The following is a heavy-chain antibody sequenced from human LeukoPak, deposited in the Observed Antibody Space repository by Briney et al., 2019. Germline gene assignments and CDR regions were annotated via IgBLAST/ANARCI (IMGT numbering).Heavy chain of an antibody. CDR3: ARDCSGATCPTGGRDVFDF. Sequence: SGTLSLTCAVSGGAFTDKNWWSWVLQPPGKGLEWVGEIFPSGDTNYNPSLKSRVTMSIDKSRNQFSLELKSVTAADTAVYYCARDCSGATCPTGGRDVFDFWGQGTMVTVSS. CDR2: IFPSGDT. D-gene: IGHD2-15*01. J-gene: IGHJ3*01. CDR1: GGAFTDKNW. V-gene: IGHV4-4*02.